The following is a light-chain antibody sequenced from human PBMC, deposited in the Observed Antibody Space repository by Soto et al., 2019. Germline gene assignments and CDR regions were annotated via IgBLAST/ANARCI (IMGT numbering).Light chain of an antibody. Sequence: DIQMTQSPSSLSASVGDRVTITCRASQSISSYLNWYQQKPGKAPKLLIYAASSLQSGVPSRFSGSGSTTDFALTISSLQPEGFATYYCQASYSTPFTFGPGTKVDI. CDR3: QASYSTPFT. J-gene: IGKJ3*01. CDR1: QSISSY. V-gene: IGKV1-39*01. CDR2: AAS.